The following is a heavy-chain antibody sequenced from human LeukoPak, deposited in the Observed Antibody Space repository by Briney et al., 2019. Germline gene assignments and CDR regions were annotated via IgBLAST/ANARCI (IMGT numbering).Heavy chain of an antibody. J-gene: IGHJ4*02. CDR2: IYSGGST. Sequence: PGGSLRLSCAASGLTVSSNYMSWVRQAPGKGLEWVSVIYSGGSTYYADSVKGRFTISRDNSKNTLYLQMNSLRAEDTAVYYCARHISNYYFDYWGQGTLVTVSS. CDR1: GLTVSSNY. CDR3: ARHISNYYFDY. V-gene: IGHV3-66*04.